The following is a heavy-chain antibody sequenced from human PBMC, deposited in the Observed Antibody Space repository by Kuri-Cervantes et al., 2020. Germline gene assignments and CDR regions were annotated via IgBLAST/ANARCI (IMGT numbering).Heavy chain of an antibody. Sequence: GESLKISCAASGFTFSDYYMSWIRQAPGKGLEWVSYISSSSSTIYYADSVKGRFTISRDNAKNSLYLQMNSLRDEDTAVYYCARRGGFGWLLNYYYYGMDVWGQGTTVTVSS. D-gene: IGHD3-9*01. CDR1: GFTFSDYY. V-gene: IGHV3-11*04. J-gene: IGHJ6*02. CDR2: ISSSSSTI. CDR3: ARRGGFGWLLNYYYYGMDV.